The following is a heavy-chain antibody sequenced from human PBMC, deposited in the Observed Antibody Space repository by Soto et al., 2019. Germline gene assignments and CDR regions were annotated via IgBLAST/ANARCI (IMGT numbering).Heavy chain of an antibody. J-gene: IGHJ5*02. CDR2: IYYSGSP. CDR3: ARWGSDDFWSGYLKNWFDP. V-gene: IGHV4-39*01. Sequence: SETLSLTCIVSGGSISGRSYYWGWIRQPPGKGLEWIGSIYYSGSPYYNPSLESRVTISVDTSKNQFSLKLSSVTAADTAVYYCARWGSDDFWSGYLKNWFDPWGQGTLVTVSS. CDR1: GGSISGRSYY. D-gene: IGHD3-3*01.